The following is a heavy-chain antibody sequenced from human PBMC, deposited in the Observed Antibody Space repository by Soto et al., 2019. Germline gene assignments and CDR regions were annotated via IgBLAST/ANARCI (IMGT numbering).Heavy chain of an antibody. CDR1: GGTFSSYA. V-gene: IGHV1-69*13. Sequence: SVKVSCKASGGTFSSYAISWVRQAPGQGLEWMGGIIPIFGTANYAQKFQGRVTITADESTSTAYMELSSLRSEDTAVYYCARYIVVVPAAMGTYGMDVWGQGTTVTVSS. D-gene: IGHD2-2*01. CDR3: ARYIVVVPAAMGTYGMDV. J-gene: IGHJ6*02. CDR2: IIPIFGTA.